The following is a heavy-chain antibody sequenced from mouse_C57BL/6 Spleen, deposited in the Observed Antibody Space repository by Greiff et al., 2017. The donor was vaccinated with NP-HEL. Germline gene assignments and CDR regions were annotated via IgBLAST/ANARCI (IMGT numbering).Heavy chain of an antibody. CDR3: ARATTAQAWFAY. CDR1: GYTFTDYY. CDR2: IYPGSGNT. D-gene: IGHD1-2*01. V-gene: IGHV1-76*01. J-gene: IGHJ3*01. Sequence: QVQLQQSGAELVRPGASVKLSCKASGYTFTDYYINWVKQRPGQGLEWIARIYPGSGNTYYNEKFKGKATLTAEKSSSTAYMQLSSLTSEDSAVYFCARATTAQAWFAYWGQGTLVTVSA.